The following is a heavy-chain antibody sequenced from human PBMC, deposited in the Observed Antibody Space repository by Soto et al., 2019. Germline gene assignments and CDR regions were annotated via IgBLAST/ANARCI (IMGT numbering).Heavy chain of an antibody. D-gene: IGHD5-18*01. Sequence: SETLSLTCTVSGGSISSGDYYWSWIRQPPGKGLEWIGYIYYSGSTNYNPSLKSRVTISVDTSKNQFSLKLSSVTAADTAVYYCARLLYSYGGRFDYWGQGTLVTVSS. J-gene: IGHJ4*02. CDR2: IYYSGST. CDR1: GGSISSGDYY. V-gene: IGHV4-61*08. CDR3: ARLLYSYGGRFDY.